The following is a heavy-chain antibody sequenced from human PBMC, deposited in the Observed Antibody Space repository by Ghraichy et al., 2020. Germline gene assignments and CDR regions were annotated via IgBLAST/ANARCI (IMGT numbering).Heavy chain of an antibody. CDR2: FDPEDGET. V-gene: IGHV1-24*01. Sequence: ASVKVSCKVSGYTLTELSMHWVRQAPGKGLEWMGGFDPEDGETIYAQKFQGRVTMTEDTSTDTAYMELSSLRSEDTAVYYCATNVLLWFGEPGCDAFDIWGQGTMVTVSS. CDR3: ATNVLLWFGEPGCDAFDI. J-gene: IGHJ3*02. CDR1: GYTLTELS. D-gene: IGHD3-10*01.